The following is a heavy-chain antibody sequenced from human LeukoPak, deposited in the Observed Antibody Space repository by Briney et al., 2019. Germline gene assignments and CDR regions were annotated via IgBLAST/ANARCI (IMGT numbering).Heavy chain of an antibody. CDR1: GGSISSYY. CDR3: ARDGTTVAHLNY. D-gene: IGHD4-23*01. CDR2: IYYSGST. J-gene: IGHJ4*02. Sequence: SETLSLTCTVSGGSISSYYWSWIRQPPGKGLEWIGYIYYSGSTNYNPSLKSRVTISVDTSKNQFSLKLSSVTAADTATYYCARDGTTVAHLNYWGQGTLVTVSS. V-gene: IGHV4-59*01.